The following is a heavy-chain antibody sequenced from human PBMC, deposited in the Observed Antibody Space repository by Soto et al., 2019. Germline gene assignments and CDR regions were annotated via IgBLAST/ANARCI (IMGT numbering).Heavy chain of an antibody. Sequence: SVKVSCKASGGTFSSYAISWVRQAPGQGLEWMGGIIPIFGTANYAQKFQGRVTITADESTSTAYMELSSLRSEDTAVYYCARDRKQQLTNWFDPWGQGTLVTVSS. CDR2: IIPIFGTA. D-gene: IGHD6-13*01. CDR3: ARDRKQQLTNWFDP. V-gene: IGHV1-69*13. J-gene: IGHJ5*02. CDR1: GGTFSSYA.